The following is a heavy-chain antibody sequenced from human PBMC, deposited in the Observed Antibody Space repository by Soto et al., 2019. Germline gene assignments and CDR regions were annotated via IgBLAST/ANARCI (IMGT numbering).Heavy chain of an antibody. D-gene: IGHD6-19*01. V-gene: IGHV1-18*04. Sequence: ASVKVSCKASGYTFTSYGISWVRQAPGQGLEWMGWISAYNGNTNYAQKLQGRVTMTTDTSTSTVYMELRSLRSDDTAVYYCARVGAVAGYAPDYWGQGTLVTVSS. J-gene: IGHJ4*02. CDR1: GYTFTSYG. CDR3: ARVGAVAGYAPDY. CDR2: ISAYNGNT.